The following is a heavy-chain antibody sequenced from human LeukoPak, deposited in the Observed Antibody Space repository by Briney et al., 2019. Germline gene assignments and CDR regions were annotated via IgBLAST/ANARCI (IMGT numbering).Heavy chain of an antibody. CDR3: ARHKDREQQLGFYYYGMDV. CDR2: IYYSGST. J-gene: IGHJ6*02. Sequence: PSETLSLTCTVSGGSISSGSYYWSWIRQPAGKGLEWIGYIYYSGSTNYNPSLKSRVTISVDTSKNQFSLKLSSVTAADTAVYYCARHKDREQQLGFYYYGMDVWGQGTTVTVSS. CDR1: GGSISSGSYY. V-gene: IGHV4-61*10. D-gene: IGHD6-13*01.